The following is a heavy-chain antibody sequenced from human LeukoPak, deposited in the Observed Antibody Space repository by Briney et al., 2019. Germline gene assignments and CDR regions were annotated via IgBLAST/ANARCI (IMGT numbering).Heavy chain of an antibody. V-gene: IGHV4-34*01. D-gene: IGHD3-9*01. CDR1: GGSFSGYY. Sequence: SETLSLTCAVYGGSFSGYYWSWIRQPPGKGLEWIGEINHSGSTNYNPSLKSRVTISVDTSKNQFSLKLSSVTAADTAVYYCAYWLSTVGWFDPWGQGTLVTVSS. CDR3: AYWLSTVGWFDP. CDR2: INHSGST. J-gene: IGHJ5*02.